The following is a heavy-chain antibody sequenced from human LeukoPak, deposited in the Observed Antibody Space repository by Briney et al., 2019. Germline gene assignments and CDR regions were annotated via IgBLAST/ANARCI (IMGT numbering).Heavy chain of an antibody. D-gene: IGHD4-11*01. CDR3: ARTFPGKTVTTFDWFDP. Sequence: PSETLSLTCTVSGVSISSYYWSWIRQPPGKGLEWIGYIYYSGSTNYNPSLKSRVTISVDTSKNQFSLKLSSVTAADTAVYYCARTFPGKTVTTFDWFDPWGQGTLVTVSS. V-gene: IGHV4-59*01. CDR2: IYYSGST. CDR1: GVSISSYY. J-gene: IGHJ5*02.